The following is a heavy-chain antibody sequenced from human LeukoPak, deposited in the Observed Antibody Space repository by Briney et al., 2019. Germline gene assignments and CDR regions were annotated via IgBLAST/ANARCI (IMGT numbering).Heavy chain of an antibody. CDR3: AREGRQDYVYFDH. CDR2: INYSGST. J-gene: IGHJ4*02. D-gene: IGHD4-17*01. CDR1: GGSFSGYY. Sequence: SDTLSLTCAVYGGSFSGYYWSWLRQPPANGPDLIGYINYSGSTNYNPSLKSRVTMSVDTSKNQFSLKLSSVTAADTAMYYCAREGRQDYVYFDHWGQGSLVTVSS. V-gene: IGHV4-59*01.